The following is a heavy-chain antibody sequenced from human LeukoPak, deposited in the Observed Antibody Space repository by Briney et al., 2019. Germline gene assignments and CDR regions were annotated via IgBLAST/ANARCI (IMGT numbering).Heavy chain of an antibody. CDR2: LSYDGSNE. D-gene: IGHD3-3*01. CDR1: GFTFSSYT. V-gene: IGHV3-30-3*01. CDR3: ARGGDFLEWLLGVPFDY. Sequence: GGSLGLSCAASGFTFSSYTMHWVRQAPGKGLEWVAILSYDGSNEYYADSVKGRFTVSRDNSKNTLYLQMNSLRAEDAAVYYCARGGDFLEWLLGVPFDYWGQGTLVTVSS. J-gene: IGHJ4*02.